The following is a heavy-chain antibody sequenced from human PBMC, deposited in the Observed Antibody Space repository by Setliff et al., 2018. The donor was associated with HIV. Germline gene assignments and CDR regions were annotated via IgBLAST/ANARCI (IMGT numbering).Heavy chain of an antibody. J-gene: IGHJ5*02. D-gene: IGHD7-27*01. CDR3: ARLNWGP. V-gene: IGHV3-48*03. Sequence: GGSLRLSCATSGFSFSSYEMNWVRQAPGKGLEWVSYISSGGHTVCHADSVKGRFTISRDNAKNSLSLQMDGLRAEDTAIYYCARLNWGPWGPGTLVTVSS. CDR2: ISSGGHTV. CDR1: GFSFSSYE.